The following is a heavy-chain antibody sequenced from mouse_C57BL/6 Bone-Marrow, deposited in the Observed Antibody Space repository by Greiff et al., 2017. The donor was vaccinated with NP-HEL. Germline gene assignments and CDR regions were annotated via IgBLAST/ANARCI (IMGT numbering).Heavy chain of an antibody. J-gene: IGHJ4*01. CDR1: GYTFTDYY. CDR3: ARLTTVVPYYAMDY. Sequence: EVQLHQSGPELVKPGASVKISCKASGYTFTDYYMNWVKQSHGKSLEWIGDINPNNGGTSYNQKFKGKATLTVDKSSSTAYMELRSLTSEDSTGYYCARLTTVVPYYAMDYGGQGTSVTVSS. V-gene: IGHV1-26*01. CDR2: INPNNGGT. D-gene: IGHD1-1*01.